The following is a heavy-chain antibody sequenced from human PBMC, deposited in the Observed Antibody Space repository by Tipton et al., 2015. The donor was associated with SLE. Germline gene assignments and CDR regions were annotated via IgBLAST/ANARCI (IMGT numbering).Heavy chain of an antibody. V-gene: IGHV3-7*01. Sequence: SLRLSCTVSGGSISSSSYYWGWIRQPPGKGLEWVANIKQDGSEKYYVDSVKGRFTISRDNAKNSLYLQMNSLRAEDTAVYYCARDGFLELPDFDYWGQGTLVTVSS. CDR3: ARDGFLELPDFDY. J-gene: IGHJ4*02. CDR1: GGSISSSSYY. D-gene: IGHD1-7*01. CDR2: IKQDGSEK.